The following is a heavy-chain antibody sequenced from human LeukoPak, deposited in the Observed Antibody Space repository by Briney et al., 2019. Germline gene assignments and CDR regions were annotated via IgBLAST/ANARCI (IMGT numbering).Heavy chain of an antibody. CDR2: IRWNGGRI. CDR1: GFTFDDYA. J-gene: IGHJ4*02. V-gene: IGHV3-9*01. CDR3: ARDHYYDSSGYHYFDH. Sequence: PGGSLRLSCAASGFTFDDYAMHWVRQAPGKGLEWVSVIRWNGGRIRYADSVKGRLTISRDNAKNSLYLQMNSLRAEDTALYYCARDHYYDSSGYHYFDHWGQGTLVTVSS. D-gene: IGHD3-22*01.